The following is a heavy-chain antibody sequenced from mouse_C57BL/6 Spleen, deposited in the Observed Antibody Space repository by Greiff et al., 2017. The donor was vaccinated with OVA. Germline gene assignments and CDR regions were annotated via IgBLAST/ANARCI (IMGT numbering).Heavy chain of an antibody. J-gene: IGHJ2*01. CDR3: GSYYGSSYDYFDY. CDR2: INPSNGGT. CDR1: GYTFTSYW. V-gene: IGHV1-53*01. Sequence: VQVVESGTELVKPGASVKLSCKASGYTFTSYWMHWVKQRPGQGLEWIGNINPSNGGTNYNEKFKSKATLTVDKSSSTAYMQLSSLTSEDSAVYYCGSYYGSSYDYFDYWGQGTTLTVSS. D-gene: IGHD1-1*01.